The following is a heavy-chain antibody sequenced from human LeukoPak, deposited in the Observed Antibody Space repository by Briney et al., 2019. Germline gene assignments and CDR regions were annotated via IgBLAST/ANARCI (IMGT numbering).Heavy chain of an antibody. Sequence: SETLSLTCAVSGGSISSSNWWSWVRQPPGKGLEWIGEIYHSGSTNYNPSLKSRVTISVDKSKNQFSLKLSPVTAADTAVYYCARVPRYSSGWYFFWGQGTLVTVSS. CDR3: ARVPRYSSGWYFF. V-gene: IGHV4-4*02. CDR1: GGSISSSNW. J-gene: IGHJ4*02. D-gene: IGHD6-19*01. CDR2: IYHSGST.